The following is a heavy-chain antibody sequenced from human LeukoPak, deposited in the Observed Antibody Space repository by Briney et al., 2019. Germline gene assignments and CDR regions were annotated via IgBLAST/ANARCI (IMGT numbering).Heavy chain of an antibody. V-gene: IGHV3-30*04. D-gene: IGHD3-16*02. Sequence: PGRSLTLSCAASGFTFSSYAMHWVRQAPGKGLEWVAVISYDGSNKYYADSVKGRFTISRDNSKNTLYLQLNSLRAEDTAVYYCARGPSAGGYDYVWGSYRYTGQDYWGQGTLVTVSS. J-gene: IGHJ4*02. CDR3: ARGPSAGGYDYVWGSYRYTGQDY. CDR2: ISYDGSNK. CDR1: GFTFSSYA.